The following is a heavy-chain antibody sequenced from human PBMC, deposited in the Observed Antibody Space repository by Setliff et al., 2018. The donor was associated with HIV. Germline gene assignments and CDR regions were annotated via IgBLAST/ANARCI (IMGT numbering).Heavy chain of an antibody. D-gene: IGHD3-3*01. CDR2: ISHSGSS. V-gene: IGHV4-34*01. CDR3: VRGANFYTPRKRIFDH. CDR1: GESFSPYY. Sequence: SETLSLTCAVYGESFSPYYWNWIRQSPGKGLEWIGEISHSGSSNYSPSLESRLTISVDTSKSQVSLKLNSVTAADSAVYYCVRGANFYTPRKRIFDHWGQGVLVTVSS. J-gene: IGHJ4*02.